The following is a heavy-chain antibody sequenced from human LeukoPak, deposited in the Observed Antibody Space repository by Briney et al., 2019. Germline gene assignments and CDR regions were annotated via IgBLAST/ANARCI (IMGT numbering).Heavy chain of an antibody. D-gene: IGHD1-26*01. CDR3: AAGPWELDF. Sequence: SETLSLTCTVSGVSINTYYASWIRQAPGKGLELIGFIYNGGNTSYNPSLKSRATISVDTSNNQFSLRLTSVTAADTAMYYCAAGPWELDFWGQGTLVTVSS. J-gene: IGHJ4*02. CDR1: GVSINTYY. V-gene: IGHV4-4*09. CDR2: IYNGGNT.